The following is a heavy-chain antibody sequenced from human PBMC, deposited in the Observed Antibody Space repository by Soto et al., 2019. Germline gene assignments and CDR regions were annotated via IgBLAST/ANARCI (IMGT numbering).Heavy chain of an antibody. V-gene: IGHV3-21*06. CDR3: ARESEDLTSNFDY. J-gene: IGHJ4*02. CDR1: GFTFTRYS. CDR2: VSSTTNYI. Sequence: GSLRLSCAASGFTFTRYSMNWVRQAPGKGLEWVSSVSSTTNYIYYGDSMKGRFTISRDNGKNSLYLEIHSLRAEDTAVYYCARESEDLTSNFDYWGQGTLVTVSS.